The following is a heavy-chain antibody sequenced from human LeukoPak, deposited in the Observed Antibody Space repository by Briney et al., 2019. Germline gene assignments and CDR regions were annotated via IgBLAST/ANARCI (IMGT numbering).Heavy chain of an antibody. Sequence: SETLSLTCTVSGGSISSYYWSWIRQPPGKGQEWIGYIYYSGSTNYNPSLKSRVTISVDTSKNQFSLKLSSVTAADTAVYYCARELGRYSYGSYYYYGMDVWGQGTTVTVSS. CDR3: ARELGRYSYGSYYYYGMDV. V-gene: IGHV4-59*01. CDR2: IYYSGST. CDR1: GGSISSYY. J-gene: IGHJ6*02. D-gene: IGHD5-18*01.